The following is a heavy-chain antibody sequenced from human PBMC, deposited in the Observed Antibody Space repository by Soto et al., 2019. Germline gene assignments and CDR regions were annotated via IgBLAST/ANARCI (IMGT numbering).Heavy chain of an antibody. CDR3: AKELTPEHYGDTVFDY. D-gene: IGHD4-17*01. J-gene: IGHJ4*02. Sequence: EVQLLESGGALVQPGGSLRLSCVASGFSFRNYALSWVLQAPGKGLEWVPTFSGGGAAYYADTVKGRFTIAMERSQNTVHLQISLLRPEHTSVYNCAKELTPEHYGDTVFDYRGQGTRVSVPS. CDR2: FSGGGAA. CDR1: GFSFRNYA. V-gene: IGHV3-23*01.